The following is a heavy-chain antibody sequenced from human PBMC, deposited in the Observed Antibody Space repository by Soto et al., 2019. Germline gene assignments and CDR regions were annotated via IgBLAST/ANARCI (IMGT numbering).Heavy chain of an antibody. J-gene: IGHJ6*02. CDR3: ARGYYDSSGCYYYYYGMDV. D-gene: IGHD3-22*01. Sequence: PSETLSLTCAVSGGSISSGGYSWSWIRQPPGKGLEWIGYIYHSGSTYYNPSLKSRVTISVDRSKNQFSLKLSSVTAADTAVYYCARGYYDSSGCYYYYYGMDVWGQGTTVTVSS. V-gene: IGHV4-30-2*01. CDR2: IYHSGST. CDR1: GGSISSGGYS.